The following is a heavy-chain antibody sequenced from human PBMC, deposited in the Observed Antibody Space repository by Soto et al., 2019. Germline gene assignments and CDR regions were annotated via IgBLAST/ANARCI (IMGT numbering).Heavy chain of an antibody. J-gene: IGHJ4*02. CDR1: GGSVSDKTYY. D-gene: IGHD4-17*01. Sequence: SETLSLTCSVSGGSVSDKTYYWSWIRQPPGKRLEWIGYVYYSGTTNYNPSLKSRVTISVDLSKNQFSLRLSSETTADTALYYCARTTAVPNSLRSRYFFDYWGQGTLVTVSS. CDR3: ARTTAVPNSLRSRYFFDY. CDR2: VYYSGTT. V-gene: IGHV4-61*01.